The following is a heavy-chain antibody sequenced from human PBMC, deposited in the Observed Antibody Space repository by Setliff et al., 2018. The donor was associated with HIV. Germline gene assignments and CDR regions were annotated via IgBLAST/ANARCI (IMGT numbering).Heavy chain of an antibody. V-gene: IGHV4-61*01. CDR2: INYSWRT. CDR1: GASVGSGSHY. Sequence: ASETLSLTCTVSGASVGSGSHYWSWIRQPPGKGLEYIGYINYSWRTTYNPSLKSRVSMSIDTSKNQFSLRLSSVTAADTAVYYCARDPPGHGDSNDYWGQGTLVTVSS. CDR3: ARDPPGHGDSNDY. D-gene: IGHD4-17*01. J-gene: IGHJ4*02.